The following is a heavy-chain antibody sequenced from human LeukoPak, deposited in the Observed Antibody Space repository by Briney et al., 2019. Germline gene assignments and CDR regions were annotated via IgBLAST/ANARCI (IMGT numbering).Heavy chain of an antibody. Sequence: ASVKVSCKASGYTFTSYGISWVRQAPGQGLEWIGWISAYNGNTNYAQKLQGRVTMTTDTSTGTAYMELRSLRSDDTAVYYCARDFRSSGWTNFDYWGQGTLVTVSS. CDR2: ISAYNGNT. CDR3: ARDFRSSGWTNFDY. V-gene: IGHV1-18*01. D-gene: IGHD6-19*01. CDR1: GYTFTSYG. J-gene: IGHJ4*02.